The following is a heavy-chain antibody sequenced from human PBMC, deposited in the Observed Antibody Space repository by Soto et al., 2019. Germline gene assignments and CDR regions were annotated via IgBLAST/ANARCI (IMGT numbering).Heavy chain of an antibody. CDR3: ARVARDWFDP. Sequence: QVQLVQSGAEVKKPGASVKVSCKASGYTFTSYGISWVRQAPGQGLEWMGWISAYNGNTNYAQKLQGRVTMTTDTSTSTAYMELRSLXSXXXXXXXCARVARDWFDPWGQGTLXXVSS. D-gene: IGHD5-12*01. CDR1: GYTFTSYG. J-gene: IGHJ5*02. V-gene: IGHV1-18*04. CDR2: ISAYNGNT.